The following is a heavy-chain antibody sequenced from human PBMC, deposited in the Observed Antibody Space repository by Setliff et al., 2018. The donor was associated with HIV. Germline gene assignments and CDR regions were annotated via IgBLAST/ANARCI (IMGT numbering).Heavy chain of an antibody. V-gene: IGHV3-23*01. CDR3: AKTQTVITVYGPFDS. CDR2: ISGSGDIT. D-gene: IGHD4-4*01. Sequence: GESLKISCAASGFSFRSYAVSWVRQAPGKGLEWVSVISGSGDITYYRESVKGRFTVSRDNSNNTVYLQMNSLRAEDTAMYYCAKTQTVITVYGPFDSWGQGIQVTVSS. CDR1: GFSFRSYA. J-gene: IGHJ4*02.